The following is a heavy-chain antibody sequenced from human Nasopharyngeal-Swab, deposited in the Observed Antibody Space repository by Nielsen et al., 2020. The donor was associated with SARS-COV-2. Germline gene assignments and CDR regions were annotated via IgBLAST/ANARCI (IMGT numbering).Heavy chain of an antibody. CDR2: ITSSGGAT. V-gene: IGHV1-46*01. D-gene: IGHD6-13*01. CDR3: ASEPGGMAAPGKHFDP. CDR1: GCTFTGYY. Sequence: ASVQVSCKASGCTFTGYYMHWVRQAPGQGLEWMGVITSSGGATNYARKFRGRVIMTRDPSTSTVYLDLSSLKSEDTAVYFCASEPGGMAAPGKHFDPWGQGTLVTVSS. J-gene: IGHJ5*02.